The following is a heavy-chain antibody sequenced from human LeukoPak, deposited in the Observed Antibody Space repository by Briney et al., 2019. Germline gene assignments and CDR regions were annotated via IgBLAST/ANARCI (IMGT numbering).Heavy chain of an antibody. CDR2: IYYSGST. V-gene: IGHV4-30-4*08. Sequence: SETLSLTCTVSGGSISSGDYYWSWIRQPPGKGLEWIGYIYYSGSTYYSPSLKSRVTISVDTPKNQFSLNPSSVTAADTAVYYCARHGIAAARRMDVWGQGTTVTVSS. D-gene: IGHD6-13*01. J-gene: IGHJ6*02. CDR1: GGSISSGDYY. CDR3: ARHGIAAARRMDV.